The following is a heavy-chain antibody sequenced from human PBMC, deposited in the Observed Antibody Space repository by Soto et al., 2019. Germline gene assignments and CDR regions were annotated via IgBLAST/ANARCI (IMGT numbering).Heavy chain of an antibody. D-gene: IGHD3-10*02. CDR1: GFTISECS. J-gene: IGHJ4*01. CDR3: VRDRDLYRDMFHADL. CDR2: ITIRTGNV. V-gene: IGHV3-48*02. Sequence: GGSLRLSCEASGFTISECSMNWVRQSPGKGLEWLAYITIRTGNVLYADSVRGRFTISADNAENSVILQMNSLRDEDSAVYFCVRDRDLYRDMFHADLWGQGTLVTVSS.